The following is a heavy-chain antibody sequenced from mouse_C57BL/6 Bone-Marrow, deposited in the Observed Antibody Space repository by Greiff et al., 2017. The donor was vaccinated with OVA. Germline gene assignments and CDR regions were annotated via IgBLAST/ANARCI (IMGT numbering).Heavy chain of an antibody. CDR2: INPSNGGT. J-gene: IGHJ2*01. D-gene: IGHD3-2*02. CDR3: ARGGQRRPYYFDY. CDR1: GYTFTSYW. Sequence: QVQLQQPGAELVKPGASVKLSCKASGYTFTSYWMQWVQQRPGQGLEWIGNINPSNGGTNYNETFKSKATLTVDKSSSTASMQLSSLTSEDSAVYYGARGGQRRPYYFDYWGQGTTLTVSS. V-gene: IGHV1-53*01.